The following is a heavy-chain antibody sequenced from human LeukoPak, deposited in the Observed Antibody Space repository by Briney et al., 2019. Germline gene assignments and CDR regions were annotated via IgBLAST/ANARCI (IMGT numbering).Heavy chain of an antibody. CDR1: GFTFSSYG. V-gene: IGHV3-30*03. J-gene: IGHJ3*02. CDR2: ISYDGSNK. CDR3: ARGNIDYDSSGHLYAFDI. D-gene: IGHD3-22*01. Sequence: GGSLRLSCAASGFTFSSYGMHWVRQAPGKGLEWVAVISYDGSNKYYADSVKGRFTISRDNSKNTLYLQMNSLRAEDTALYYCARGNIDYDSSGHLYAFDIWGQGTMVTVSS.